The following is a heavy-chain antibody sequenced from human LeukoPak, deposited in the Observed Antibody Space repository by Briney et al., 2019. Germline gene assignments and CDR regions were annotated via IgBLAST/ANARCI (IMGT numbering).Heavy chain of an antibody. J-gene: IGHJ4*02. CDR2: IIPIFGTA. CDR3: AREARRHYFDY. CDR1: GGTFSSYA. D-gene: IGHD6-6*01. V-gene: IGHV1-69*05. Sequence: ASVKVSCKASGGTFSSYAISWVRQAPGQGLEWMGGIIPIFGTANYAQKFQGRVTITRDTSASTAYMELSSLRSEDMAVYYCAREARRHYFDYWGQGTLVTVSS.